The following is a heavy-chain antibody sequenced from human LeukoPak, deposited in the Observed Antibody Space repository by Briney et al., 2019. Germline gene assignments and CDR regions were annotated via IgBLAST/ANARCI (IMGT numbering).Heavy chain of an antibody. D-gene: IGHD4/OR15-4a*01. CDR2: IKEDGGET. J-gene: IGHJ4*02. Sequence: GGSLRLSCVASGFVFSNYWMGWVRQAPGKGPEWVANIKEDGGETYYVDSVKGRFTISRDNAKNSLDLQMNSLRDEDTAVYYCARRKEVQTTFDYWGQGTLVIVSS. CDR3: ARRKEVQTTFDY. CDR1: GFVFSNYW. V-gene: IGHV3-7*01.